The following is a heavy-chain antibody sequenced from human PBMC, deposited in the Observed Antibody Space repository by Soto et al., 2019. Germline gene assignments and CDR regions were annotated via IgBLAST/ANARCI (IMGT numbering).Heavy chain of an antibody. CDR2: ISAYNGNT. D-gene: IGHD4-17*01. CDR3: ARELTTETVTTYYCYGMDV. CDR1: GYTFTSYG. V-gene: IGHV1-18*01. J-gene: IGHJ6*02. Sequence: QVQLVQSGAEVKKPGASVKVSCKASGYTFTSYGITWVRQAPGQGLEWMGWISAYNGNTNYAQKLQGRVTMTTDTTTSTAYMELRSLRSDDTAVYYCARELTTETVTTYYCYGMDVWGQGTTVTVSS.